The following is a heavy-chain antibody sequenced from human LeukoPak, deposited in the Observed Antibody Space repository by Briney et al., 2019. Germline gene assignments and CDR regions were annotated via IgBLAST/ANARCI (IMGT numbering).Heavy chain of an antibody. CDR3: ARRGGTIDY. D-gene: IGHD2-8*01. CDR1: GYSISSGYY. CDR2: IYHSGST. Sequence: SETLSLTCAVSGYSISSGYYWGWIRQPPGKGLEWIGGIYHSGSTYYNPSLKSRVTISVDTSKNQFSLKLSSVTAADTAVYYCARRGGTIDYWGQGTLVTVSS. V-gene: IGHV4-38-2*01. J-gene: IGHJ4*02.